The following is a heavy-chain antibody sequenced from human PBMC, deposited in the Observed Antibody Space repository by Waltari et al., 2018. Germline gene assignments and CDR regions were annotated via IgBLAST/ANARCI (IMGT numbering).Heavy chain of an antibody. V-gene: IGHV4-31*03. J-gene: IGHJ4*02. D-gene: IGHD2-2*01. CDR3: ASYIVVVPAAQYYFDY. Sequence: QVQLQESGPGLVKPSQTLSLTCTVSGGSISSGGYYWSWIRQHPGKGLEWIGYIYYSGSTYYNPSLKSRVTISVDTSKNQFSLKLSSVTVADTAVYYCASYIVVVPAAQYYFDYWGQGTLVTVSS. CDR2: IYYSGST. CDR1: GGSISSGGYY.